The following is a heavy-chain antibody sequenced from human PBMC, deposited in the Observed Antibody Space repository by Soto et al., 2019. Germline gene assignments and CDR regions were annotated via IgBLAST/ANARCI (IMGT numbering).Heavy chain of an antibody. CDR3: ARASEWLPNWFDP. J-gene: IGHJ5*02. Sequence: GASVKVSCKASGYTFTSYDINWVRQATGQGLEWMGWISAYNGNTNYAQKLQGRVTMTTDTSTSTAYMELRSLRSDDTAVYYCARASEWLPNWFDPWGQGTLVTVSS. CDR2: ISAYNGNT. CDR1: GYTFTSYD. V-gene: IGHV1-18*01. D-gene: IGHD3-3*01.